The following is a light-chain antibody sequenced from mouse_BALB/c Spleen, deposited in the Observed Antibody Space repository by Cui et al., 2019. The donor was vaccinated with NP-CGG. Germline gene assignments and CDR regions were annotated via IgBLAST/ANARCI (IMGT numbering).Light chain of an antibody. J-gene: IGLJ1*01. V-gene: IGLV1*01. CDR1: TGAVTTSNY. CDR2: GTK. Sequence: QAVVTQESALTTSPGETITLTCRSPTGAVTTSNYANWVQEKPDPLFTGLIGGTKNRRTSVPARFSYTLWGDKASLTSTGAQTEDEARYYGALWYSKRWVFGGGTKLTVL. CDR3: ALWYSKRWV.